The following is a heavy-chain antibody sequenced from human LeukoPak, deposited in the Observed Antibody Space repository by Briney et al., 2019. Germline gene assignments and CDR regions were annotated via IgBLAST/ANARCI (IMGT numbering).Heavy chain of an antibody. Sequence: PSETLSLTCTVSGGSISGYYLTWLRQPPGKALEWIGYISYSGDTNYNPSLKGRVTIVIDTSKNQFSLKLTSVTAADTAVYYCARAAQKYSSASTYDYWGQGTLVTVSS. D-gene: IGHD6-6*01. CDR3: ARAAQKYSSASTYDY. V-gene: IGHV4-59*01. CDR1: GGSISGYY. J-gene: IGHJ4*02. CDR2: ISYSGDT.